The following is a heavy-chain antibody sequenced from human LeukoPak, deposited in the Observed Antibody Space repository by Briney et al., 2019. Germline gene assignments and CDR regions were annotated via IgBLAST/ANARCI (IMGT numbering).Heavy chain of an antibody. J-gene: IGHJ5*02. V-gene: IGHV4-4*07. CDR2: IYTSGST. CDR3: ARVPRDENWLDP. CDR1: DGPISSYY. Sequence: SETLSLTCTIADGPISSYYGSVIRQPAGKGLEWIGRIYTSGSTNYNPSLKSRVTISVDTSKNQFSLKRSPVPAADTAVYYCARVPRDENWLDPWGQGPLVRVSS.